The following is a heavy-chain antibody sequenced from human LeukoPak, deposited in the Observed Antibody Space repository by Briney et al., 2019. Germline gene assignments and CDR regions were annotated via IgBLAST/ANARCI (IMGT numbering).Heavy chain of an antibody. D-gene: IGHD2-15*01. V-gene: IGHV1-2*02. CDR1: GYTLTDYY. CDR3: ARERTLTSCYDY. Sequence: ASVKVSCKASGYTLTDYYMHWVRQAPGQGLEWMGWINPDTGDTQYARNLQGRVTLTSDTSISTAYMELSRLRSDDTAVYYCARERTLTSCYDYWGQGTLVTVSS. J-gene: IGHJ4*02. CDR2: INPDTGDT.